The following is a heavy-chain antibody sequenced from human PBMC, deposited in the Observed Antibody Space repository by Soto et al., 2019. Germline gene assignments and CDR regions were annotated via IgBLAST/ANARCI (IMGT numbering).Heavy chain of an antibody. CDR3: VKVVPSYDFWSGYIFDY. Sequence: PGGSLRLSCSASGFTFSSYAMHWVRQAPGKGLEYVSAISSNGGSTYYADSVKGRFTISRDNSKNTLYLQMSSLRAEDTAVYYCVKVVPSYDFWSGYIFDYWDQGTLVTVSS. D-gene: IGHD3-3*01. CDR1: GFTFSSYA. V-gene: IGHV3-64D*06. J-gene: IGHJ4*02. CDR2: ISSNGGST.